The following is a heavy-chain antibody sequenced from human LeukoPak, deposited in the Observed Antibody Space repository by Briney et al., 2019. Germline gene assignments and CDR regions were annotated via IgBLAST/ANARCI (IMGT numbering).Heavy chain of an antibody. Sequence: PSETLSLTCTVSGGSISSYYWSWIRQPPGKGLEWIGYIYYSGSTNYNPSLKSRVTISVDTSKNQFSLELSSVTAADTAVYYCARGHAYYYDSSGPNFDYWGQGTLVTVSS. CDR2: IYYSGST. J-gene: IGHJ4*02. CDR3: ARGHAYYYDSSGPNFDY. V-gene: IGHV4-59*01. CDR1: GGSISSYY. D-gene: IGHD3-22*01.